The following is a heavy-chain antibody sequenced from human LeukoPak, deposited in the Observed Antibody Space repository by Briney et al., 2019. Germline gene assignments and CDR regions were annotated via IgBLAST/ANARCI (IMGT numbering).Heavy chain of an antibody. Sequence: KPSETLSLTCTVSGDSISSSYWSWIRQPPGKRLEWIGYIYYTGSTNYNPSLKSRVTISVDTSESQFSLNLTSVTAADTAVYYCVRGYFDTSGYSNPFDIWGQGTMVTVSS. CDR2: IYYTGST. CDR3: VRGYFDTSGYSNPFDI. V-gene: IGHV4-59*01. D-gene: IGHD3-22*01. CDR1: GDSISSSY. J-gene: IGHJ3*02.